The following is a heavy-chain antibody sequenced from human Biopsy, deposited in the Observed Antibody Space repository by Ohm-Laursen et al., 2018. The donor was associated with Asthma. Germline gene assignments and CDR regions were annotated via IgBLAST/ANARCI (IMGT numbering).Heavy chain of an antibody. CDR3: LRDTLGYYFDI. J-gene: IGHJ4*02. Sequence: SLRLSCSASGFVFRSHAMHWVRQAPGKGLEWVALISYDGSIKKKADSVKGRFTISRDNSKNMLFLQMNSLRAEDTAVYYCLRDTLGYYFDIWGQGTQVTVSS. D-gene: IGHD6-13*01. V-gene: IGHV3-30-3*01. CDR2: ISYDGSIK. CDR1: GFVFRSHA.